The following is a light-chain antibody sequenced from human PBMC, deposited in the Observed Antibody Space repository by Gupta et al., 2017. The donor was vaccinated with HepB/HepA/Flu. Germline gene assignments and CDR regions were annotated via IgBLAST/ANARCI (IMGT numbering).Light chain of an antibody. J-gene: IGLJ3*02. Sequence: QPALRQPRSVSGSPGQSVTISSTGTTSTVGHNNYVSWYQHRPGNAPRLIVYDVFRRPSGVPDRFSGSKSGNTASLTIAGLQADDEADYFCASYADYYTWVFGGGTKLTVL. V-gene: IGLV2-11*01. CDR2: DVF. CDR1: TSTVGHNNY. CDR3: ASYADYYTWV.